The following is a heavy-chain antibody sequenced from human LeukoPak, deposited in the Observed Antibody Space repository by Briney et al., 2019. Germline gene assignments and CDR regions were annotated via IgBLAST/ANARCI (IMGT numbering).Heavy chain of an antibody. V-gene: IGHV4-61*02. CDR1: GGSISSGSYY. CDR3: VRLWGFDY. CDR2: IYTSGST. J-gene: IGHJ4*02. Sequence: SQTLSLTCTVSGGSISSGSYYWSWIRQPAGKGLEWIGRIYTSGSTNYNPSLKSRVTISVDTSKNQFSLKLSSVTAADTAVYYCVRLWGFDYWGQGTLVTVSS. D-gene: IGHD7-27*01.